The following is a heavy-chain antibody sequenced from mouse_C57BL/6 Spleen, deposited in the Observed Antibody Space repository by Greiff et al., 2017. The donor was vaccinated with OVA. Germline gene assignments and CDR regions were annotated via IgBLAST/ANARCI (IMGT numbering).Heavy chain of an antibody. J-gene: IGHJ4*01. D-gene: IGHD2-2*01. CDR2: IDPADGDT. CDR3: TTGLPHYAMDY. Sequence: VQLKQSGAELVRPGASVKLSCTASGFNIKDYYMHWVKQRPEQGLEWIGRIDPADGDTEYAPKFQGKATMTADTSSNTAYLQLSSLTSEDTAVYYCTTGLPHYAMDYWGQGTSVTVSS. CDR1: GFNIKDYY. V-gene: IGHV14-1*01.